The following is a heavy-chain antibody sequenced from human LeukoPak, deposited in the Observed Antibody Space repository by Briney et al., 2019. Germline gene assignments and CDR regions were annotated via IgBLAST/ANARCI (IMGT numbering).Heavy chain of an antibody. CDR2: INPNGGST. V-gene: IGHV1-46*01. CDR3: TRDKGGSYSDY. Sequence: GASVKVSCKASGYTFTTYYIHWVRQAPGQGLEWAGIINPNGGSTNYAQKLQGRVTMTRDTSTSTVYMELSSLGSEDTAVYYCTRDKGGSYSDYWGQGTLVTVSS. J-gene: IGHJ4*02. CDR1: GYTFTTYY. D-gene: IGHD2-15*01.